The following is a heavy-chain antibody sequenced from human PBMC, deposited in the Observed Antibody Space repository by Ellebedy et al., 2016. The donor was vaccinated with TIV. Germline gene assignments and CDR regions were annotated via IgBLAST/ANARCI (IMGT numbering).Heavy chain of an antibody. J-gene: IGHJ4*02. Sequence: GESLKISCTASGFTFSDYSMNWVRQAPGKGLEWVSSISSSGNYRYHGDSVKGRFTIPRANAKNSLYLQMNSLRAEDTAVYYCAREKSGHKWNDGFDSWGQGTLVTVSS. D-gene: IGHD1-1*01. CDR1: GFTFSDYS. CDR2: ISSSGNYR. V-gene: IGHV3-21*01. CDR3: AREKSGHKWNDGFDS.